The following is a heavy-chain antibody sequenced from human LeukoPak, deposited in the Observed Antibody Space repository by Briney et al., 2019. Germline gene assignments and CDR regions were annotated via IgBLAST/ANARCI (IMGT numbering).Heavy chain of an antibody. Sequence: ASVKVSCKASGYTFTSYGISWVRQAPGQGLEWMGWISAYNGNTNYAQKLQGRVTMTTDTSTSTAYMELRSLRSDDTAVYYCARAPVPQYGAAAGYTFDIWGQGTMVTVSS. V-gene: IGHV1-18*01. D-gene: IGHD6-13*01. J-gene: IGHJ3*02. CDR2: ISAYNGNT. CDR1: GYTFTSYG. CDR3: ARAPVPQYGAAAGYTFDI.